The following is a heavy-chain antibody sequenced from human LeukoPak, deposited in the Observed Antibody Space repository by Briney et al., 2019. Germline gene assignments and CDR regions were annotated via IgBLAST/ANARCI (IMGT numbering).Heavy chain of an antibody. Sequence: ASVKVSCKASGYTFTDYYMHWVRQAPGQGLEWMGWINPNSGGTNYAQKFQGRVTMTRDTSINTAYMELSRLRSDDTAVYYCARGVTIFGVVRWGLKNWFDPWGQGTLVTVSS. CDR1: GYTFTDYY. J-gene: IGHJ5*02. V-gene: IGHV1-2*02. CDR3: ARGVTIFGVVRWGLKNWFDP. D-gene: IGHD3-3*01. CDR2: INPNSGGT.